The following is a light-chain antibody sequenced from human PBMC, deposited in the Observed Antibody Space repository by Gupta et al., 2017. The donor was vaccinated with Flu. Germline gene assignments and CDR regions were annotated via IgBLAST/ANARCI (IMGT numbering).Light chain of an antibody. CDR3: MIWHSSAWV. V-gene: IGLV5-45*01. CDR1: SGINLDTDR. Sequence: TWRSGINLDTDRILWYQQKPGSPPQYLLRYKSDSDKHQGSGGPSRFSGSKDVSANAGILLISGLQSEDEADYYSMIWHSSAWVFGGGTKLTVL. J-gene: IGLJ3*02. CDR2: YKSDSDK.